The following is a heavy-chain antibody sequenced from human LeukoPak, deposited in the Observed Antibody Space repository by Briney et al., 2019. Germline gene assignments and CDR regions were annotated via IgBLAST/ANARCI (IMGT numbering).Heavy chain of an antibody. CDR3: AKGPSGSSHHFFDY. J-gene: IGHJ4*02. V-gene: IGHV3-23*01. CDR1: GFTFSNHA. D-gene: IGHD5-12*01. CDR2: ISDTSGRL. Sequence: PGGSLRLSCAASGFTFSNHAMTSVRQAPGKGLEWVATISDTSGRLTHADSVMGRFTISRDNSKNTLFLQMESLRAEDSALYYCAKGPSGSSHHFFDYWGQGTLVTVSS.